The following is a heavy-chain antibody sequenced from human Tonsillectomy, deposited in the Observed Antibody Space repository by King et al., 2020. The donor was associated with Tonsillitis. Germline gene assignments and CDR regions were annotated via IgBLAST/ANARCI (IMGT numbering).Heavy chain of an antibody. Sequence: VQLQESGPGQVKPSETLSLTCTVSGGSISTFYWSWIRQSPGKGLEWIGYIYYSGYTNYNPSLKSRVTISVDTSKNQFSLKLSSVTAADTAVYYCAGEVIGGYSYGTFDYWGQGTLVTVSS. CDR1: GGSISTFY. CDR3: AGEVIGGYSYGTFDY. J-gene: IGHJ4*02. V-gene: IGHV4-59*01. D-gene: IGHD5-18*01. CDR2: IYYSGYT.